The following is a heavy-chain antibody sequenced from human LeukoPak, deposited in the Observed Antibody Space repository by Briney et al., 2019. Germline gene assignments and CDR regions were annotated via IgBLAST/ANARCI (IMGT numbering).Heavy chain of an antibody. Sequence: MTSETLSLTCAVSGGSISSSSYYWGWIRQPPGKGLEWIGSIYYSGSTYYNPSLKSRVTISVDTSKNQFSLKLSSVTAADTAVYYCASLEYSSGWTDYWGQGTLVTVSS. CDR3: ASLEYSSGWTDY. J-gene: IGHJ4*02. CDR1: GGSISSSSYY. D-gene: IGHD6-19*01. CDR2: IYYSGST. V-gene: IGHV4-39*01.